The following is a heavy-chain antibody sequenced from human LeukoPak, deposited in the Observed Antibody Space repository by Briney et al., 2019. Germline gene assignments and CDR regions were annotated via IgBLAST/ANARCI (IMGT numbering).Heavy chain of an antibody. D-gene: IGHD1-26*01. CDR3: ARGVAEWEQNFDY. J-gene: IGHJ4*02. CDR2: ISSGSSYI. V-gene: IGHV3-21*01. CDR1: GFTFNIYT. Sequence: PGGSLRLSCTASGFTFNIYTMNWVRQAPGKGLEWVSSISSGSSYIYYADSVKGRFTISRDNAKNSLYLQMSSLRAEDTAVYYCARGVAEWEQNFDYWGQGTLVTVSS.